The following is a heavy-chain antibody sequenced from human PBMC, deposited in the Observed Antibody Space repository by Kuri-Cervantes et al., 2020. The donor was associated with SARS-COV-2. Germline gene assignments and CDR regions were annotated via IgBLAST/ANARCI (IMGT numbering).Heavy chain of an antibody. CDR3: ARLIGDGYPRYSFDH. J-gene: IGHJ4*02. V-gene: IGHV3-21*01. CDR2: ISSWSTYI. D-gene: IGHD5-24*01. Sequence: GGSLRLSCSASGFTFSSYSINWVRQAPGKGLEWVSSISSWSTYIFYADSVKGRFTLSRDNARNSLCLQMNSLRAEDTAVYYCARLIGDGYPRYSFDHWGQGTLVTVSS. CDR1: GFTFSSYS.